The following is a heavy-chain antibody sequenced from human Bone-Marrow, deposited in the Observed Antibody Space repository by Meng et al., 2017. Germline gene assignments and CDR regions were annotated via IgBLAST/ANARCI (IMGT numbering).Heavy chain of an antibody. CDR2: IKQDGSEK. CDR1: GFTFSSYW. D-gene: IGHD1-26*01. V-gene: IGHV3-7*01. Sequence: GESLKISCAASGFTFSSYWMSWVRQAPGKGLEWVANIKQDGSEKYYVDSVKGRFTISRDNAKNSLYLQMNRLRAEDTAVYYCAREQLLWGRTYYYGMDVWGQGTTVTVSS. CDR3: AREQLLWGRTYYYGMDV. J-gene: IGHJ6*02.